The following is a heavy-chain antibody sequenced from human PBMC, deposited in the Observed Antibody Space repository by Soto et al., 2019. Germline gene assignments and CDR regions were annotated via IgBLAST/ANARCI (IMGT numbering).Heavy chain of an antibody. V-gene: IGHV4-59*01. D-gene: IGHD3-22*01. Sequence: SETLSLTCAVSGGSISSYYWSWIRQPPGKGLEWIGYIYYSGSTNYNPSLKSRVTISVDTSKNQFSLKLSSVTAADTAVYYCARDNGREQYYDSSGYWYYFDYWGQGTLVTVSS. CDR2: IYYSGST. CDR3: ARDNGREQYYDSSGYWYYFDY. CDR1: GGSISSYY. J-gene: IGHJ4*02.